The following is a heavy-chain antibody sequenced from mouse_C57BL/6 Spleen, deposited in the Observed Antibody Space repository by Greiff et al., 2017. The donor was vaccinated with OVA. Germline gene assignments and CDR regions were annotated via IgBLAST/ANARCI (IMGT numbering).Heavy chain of an antibody. V-gene: IGHV1-82*01. D-gene: IGHD2-2*01. Sequence: QVQLKESGPELVKPGASVKISCKASGYAFSSSWMNWVKQRPGKGLEWIGRIYPGDGDTNYNGKFKGKATLTAGKSSSTAYMQLSSLTSEDSAVYFCARGVKGGYYAMDYWGQGTSFTVSS. J-gene: IGHJ4*01. CDR2: IYPGDGDT. CDR1: GYAFSSSW. CDR3: ARGVKGGYYAMDY.